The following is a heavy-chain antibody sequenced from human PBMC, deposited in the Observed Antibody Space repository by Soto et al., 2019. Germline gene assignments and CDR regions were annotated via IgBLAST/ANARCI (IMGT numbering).Heavy chain of an antibody. CDR2: MNPHSGNT. CDR1: GHTFTSYD. D-gene: IGHD3-3*01. Sequence: VASVKVSCKASGHTFTSYDINWVRQATGQGLEWMAWMNPHSGNTGYAQKFQGRVTLTRNTSTSTAYMDLSSLRSEDTPVYYCARALRPLFGVQRQWFDLWG. V-gene: IGHV1-8*01. CDR3: ARALRPLFGVQRQWFDL. J-gene: IGHJ5*02.